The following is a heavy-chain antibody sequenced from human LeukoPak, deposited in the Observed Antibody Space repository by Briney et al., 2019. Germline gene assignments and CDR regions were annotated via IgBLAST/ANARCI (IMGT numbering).Heavy chain of an antibody. J-gene: IGHJ4*02. CDR3: ARGPWDYYDSSNYRTFDY. Sequence: GGSLRLSCEVSGFTFSSYSTNWVRQAPGKGLEWVSSISSSAGYMYYADSVKGRFTISRDNARNSLYLQMNTLRAEDTAVYYCARGPWDYYDSSNYRTFDYWGQGTLVTVSS. CDR1: GFTFSSYS. CDR2: ISSSAGYM. V-gene: IGHV3-21*01. D-gene: IGHD3-22*01.